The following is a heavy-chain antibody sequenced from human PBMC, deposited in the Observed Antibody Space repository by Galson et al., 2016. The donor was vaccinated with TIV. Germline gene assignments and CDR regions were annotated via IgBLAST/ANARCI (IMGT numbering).Heavy chain of an antibody. CDR3: VRDMQWLVFDH. D-gene: IGHD6-19*01. J-gene: IGHJ4*02. CDR1: GFTFSNHV. V-gene: IGHV3-30-3*01. Sequence: SLRLSCAGSGFTFSNHVMHWVRQAPGKGPAWVAVVAYDESNKFYTDSVKGRFTISRDNSKNTLFLQMDSLRSEDTGIYYCVRDMQWLVFDHWGQGILVTVSS. CDR2: VAYDESNK.